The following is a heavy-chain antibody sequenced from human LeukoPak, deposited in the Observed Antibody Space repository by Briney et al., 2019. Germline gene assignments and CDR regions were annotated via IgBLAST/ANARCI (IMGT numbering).Heavy chain of an antibody. Sequence: ASVKVSCKASGYTFTSYAMNWVRQAPGQGLEWMGWINPNSGGTNYAQKFQGRVTMTRDTSISTAYMELSRLRSDDTAVYYCARGRLSSSWYRNWFDPWGQGTLVTVSS. CDR3: ARGRLSSSWYRNWFDP. CDR2: INPNSGGT. CDR1: GYTFTSYA. J-gene: IGHJ5*02. D-gene: IGHD6-13*01. V-gene: IGHV1-2*02.